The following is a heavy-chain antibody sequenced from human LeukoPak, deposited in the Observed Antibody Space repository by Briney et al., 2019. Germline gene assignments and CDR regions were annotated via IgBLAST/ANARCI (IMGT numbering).Heavy chain of an antibody. J-gene: IGHJ6*02. V-gene: IGHV3-21*06. CDR2: ISSGSNYI. CDR3: ARDKAQDSVYYGMDV. Sequence: GGSLRLSCAASGFTFSSYSMVWVRQAPGKGLEWVSSISSGSNYIYYADSVKGRFTISRDNARTSLYLQMNSLRAEGTAVYYCARDKAQDSVYYGMDVWGQGTAVTVSS. D-gene: IGHD2-15*01. CDR1: GFTFSSYS.